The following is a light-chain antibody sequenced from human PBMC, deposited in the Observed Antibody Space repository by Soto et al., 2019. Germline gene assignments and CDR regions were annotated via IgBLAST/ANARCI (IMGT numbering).Light chain of an antibody. CDR1: QSISSW. V-gene: IGKV1-5*01. Sequence: PSTLSASVGDRVTITCRASQSISSWLAWYQQKPGKAPKLLIYDASSLESGVPSRFSGSGSGTEFTLTISSLQPDDSATYYCQHYNNYSPTFGGGTKVDIK. CDR3: QHYNNYSPT. J-gene: IGKJ4*01. CDR2: DAS.